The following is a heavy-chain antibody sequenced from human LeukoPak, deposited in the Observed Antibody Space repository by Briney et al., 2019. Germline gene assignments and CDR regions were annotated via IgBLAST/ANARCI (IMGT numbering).Heavy chain of an antibody. CDR2: IYYSGST. CDR1: GGSISSYY. Sequence: SETLSLTCTVSGGSISSYYWSWIRQPPGKGLEWIGYIYYSGSTNYNPSLKSRVTISVDTSKNQSSLKLSSVTAADTAVYYCARDSSRQWLTLWGQGTLVTVSS. J-gene: IGHJ4*02. V-gene: IGHV4-59*01. CDR3: ARDSSRQWLTL. D-gene: IGHD6-19*01.